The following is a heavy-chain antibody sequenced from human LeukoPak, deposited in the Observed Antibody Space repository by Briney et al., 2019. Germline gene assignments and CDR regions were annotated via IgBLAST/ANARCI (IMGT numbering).Heavy chain of an antibody. J-gene: IGHJ6*03. CDR2: INTNTGNP. V-gene: IGHV7-4-1*02. CDR1: GYTFTSYY. CDR3: ARTHRTTIAAAGYYYYMDV. Sequence: ASVKVSCKASGYTFTSYYMHWVRQAPGQGLEWMGWINTNTGNPTYAQGFTGRFVFSLDTSVSTAYLQISSLKAEDTAVYYCARTHRTTIAAAGYYYYMDVWGKGTTVTVSS. D-gene: IGHD6-13*01.